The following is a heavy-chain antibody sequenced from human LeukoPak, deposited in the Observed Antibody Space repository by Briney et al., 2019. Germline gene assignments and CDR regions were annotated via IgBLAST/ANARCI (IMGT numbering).Heavy chain of an antibody. CDR1: GDSISNYY. V-gene: IGHV4-59*08. CDR3: AIRLTAAGPYYFDF. Sequence: SETLSLTCTVSGDSISNYYWSWIRQPPGKGLEWIGYIYYRGSTNYNPSLKGRVAISGDASKNQFSLKVNSVTAADTAVYYCAIRLTAAGPYYFDFWGQGILVTVSS. J-gene: IGHJ4*02. D-gene: IGHD6-13*01. CDR2: IYYRGST.